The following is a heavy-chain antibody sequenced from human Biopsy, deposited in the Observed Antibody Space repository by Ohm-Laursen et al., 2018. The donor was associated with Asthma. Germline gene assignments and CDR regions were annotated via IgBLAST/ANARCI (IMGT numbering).Heavy chain of an antibody. CDR2: ISYGGKT. D-gene: IGHD3-3*01. CDR3: ARRITIFGVVQKDHGMDA. J-gene: IGHJ6*02. V-gene: IGHV4-39*01. CDR1: GGSMTPTSHY. Sequence: GTLSLTCPVSGGSMTPTSHYWDWIRQAPGMGLEWIGYISYGGKTSYNPSIKNRVTISRDTSKNQFALRLTSVTAADTAVYFCARRITIFGVVQKDHGMDAWGQGTTVIVSS.